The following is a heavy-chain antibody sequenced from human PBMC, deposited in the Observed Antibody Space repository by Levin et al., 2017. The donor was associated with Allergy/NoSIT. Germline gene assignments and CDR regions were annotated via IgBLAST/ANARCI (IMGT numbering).Heavy chain of an antibody. CDR2: INHSGST. CDR3: ARGPLVWGRGVIRYFDY. CDR1: GGSFSGYY. V-gene: IGHV4-34*01. D-gene: IGHD3-10*01. J-gene: IGHJ4*02. Sequence: SETLSLTCAVYGGSFSGYYWSWIRQPPGKGLEWIGEINHSGSTNYNPSLKSRVTISVDTSKNQFSLKLSSVTAADTAVYYCARGPLVWGRGVIRYFDYWGQGTLVTVSS.